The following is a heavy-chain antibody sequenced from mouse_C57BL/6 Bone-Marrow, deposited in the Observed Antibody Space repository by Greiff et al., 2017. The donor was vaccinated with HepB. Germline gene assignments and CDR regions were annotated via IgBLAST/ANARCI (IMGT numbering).Heavy chain of an antibody. D-gene: IGHD1-1*01. CDR1: GYTFTSYW. Sequence: QVQLKQPGAELVKPGASVKVSCKASGYTFTSYWMHWVKQRPGQGLEWIGRIHPSDSDTNYNQKFKGKATLTADKSSSTACMQLSSLTSEDSAVYYCAIPFITTVVAHWYFDVWGTGTTVTVSS. V-gene: IGHV1-74*01. CDR3: AIPFITTVVAHWYFDV. J-gene: IGHJ1*03. CDR2: IHPSDSDT.